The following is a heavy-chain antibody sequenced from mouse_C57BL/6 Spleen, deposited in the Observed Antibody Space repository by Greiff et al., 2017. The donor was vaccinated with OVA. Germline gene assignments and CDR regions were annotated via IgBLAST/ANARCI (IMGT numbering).Heavy chain of an antibody. CDR3: ERRLTGNYLDY. Sequence: QVQLQQPGAELVRPGTSVKLSCKASGYTFTSYWMHWVKQRPGQGLEWIGVIDPSDSYTNYNQKFKGKATLTVDTSSSTAYMQLSSLTSEDSAVYYSERRLTGNYLDYWGQGTTLTVSS. J-gene: IGHJ2*01. CDR1: GYTFTSYW. CDR2: IDPSDSYT. D-gene: IGHD4-1*01. V-gene: IGHV1-59*01.